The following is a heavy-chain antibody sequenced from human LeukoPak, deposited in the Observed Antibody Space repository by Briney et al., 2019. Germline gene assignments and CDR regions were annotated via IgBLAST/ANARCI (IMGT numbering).Heavy chain of an antibody. CDR3: ASLHDIVVIPDATIDY. Sequence: GGSLRLSCAASGFTFSSYSINWVRQAPGKGLEWVSSISSSSRYIYYADSVKGRFTVSRDNGKNSLYLQMNSLRADDTAVYYCASLHDIVVIPDATIDYWGQGTLVTVAS. J-gene: IGHJ4*02. CDR1: GFTFSSYS. V-gene: IGHV3-21*01. D-gene: IGHD2-2*01. CDR2: ISSSSRYI.